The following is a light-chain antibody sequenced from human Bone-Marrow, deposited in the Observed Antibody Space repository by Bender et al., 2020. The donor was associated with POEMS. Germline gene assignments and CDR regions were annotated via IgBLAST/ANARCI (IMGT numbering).Light chain of an antibody. V-gene: IGLV3-25*03. CDR1: NIGGKS. CDR2: KDT. Sequence: SYVLTQPPSVSVAPGQTARIICGGKNIGGKSVHWYQQKPGQAPILVILKDTERPSGIPERFSASSSGTRFTLTINAVQAEDEADYYCQSADTTGVWVFGGGTKLTVL. CDR3: QSADTTGVWV. J-gene: IGLJ3*02.